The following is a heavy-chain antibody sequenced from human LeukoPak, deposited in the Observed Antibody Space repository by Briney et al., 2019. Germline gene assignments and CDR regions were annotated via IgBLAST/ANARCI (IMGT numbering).Heavy chain of an antibody. CDR3: ARTNQISETAFDT. CDR2: ILSSGST. D-gene: IGHD1-14*01. V-gene: IGHV4-59*01. J-gene: IGHJ3*02. CDR1: SGSINNYY. Sequence: SETLSLTCTVSSGSINNYYWSWIRQTPGKGLEWIGYILSSGSTNYNPSVKSRVTISVDTSKNQFSLKLSSVTAADTAVYYCARTNQISETAFDTWGQGTMVIVSS.